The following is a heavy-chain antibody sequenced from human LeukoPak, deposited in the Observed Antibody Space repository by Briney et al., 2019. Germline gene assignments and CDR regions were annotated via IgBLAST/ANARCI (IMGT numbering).Heavy chain of an antibody. J-gene: IGHJ4*02. V-gene: IGHV3-23*01. CDR3: ARSYCADECFPYYLDY. CDR2: LSRSSDST. D-gene: IGHD2-21*01. CDR1: GFTFSSYV. Sequence: GGSLRLSCAASGFTFSSYVMTWVRQAPGKGLEWVSALSRSSDSTFYAGSVKGRFTVSRDNSKNTLYLQMNGLRVEDTAIYYCARSYCADECFPYYLDYWGQGTLVTVSS.